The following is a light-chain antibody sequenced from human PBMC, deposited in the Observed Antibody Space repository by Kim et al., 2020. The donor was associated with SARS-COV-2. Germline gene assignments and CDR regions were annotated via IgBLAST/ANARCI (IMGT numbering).Light chain of an antibody. J-gene: IGLJ2*01. V-gene: IGLV3-25*03. Sequence: SPGQTARITCSGDALPKHYAYWYQQKPGQAPVLVIYKDSERPSGIPERFSGSSSGTTVTLTISGVQAEDEADYYCQSADSSGTYVVFGGGTQLTVL. CDR2: KDS. CDR3: QSADSSGTYVV. CDR1: ALPKHY.